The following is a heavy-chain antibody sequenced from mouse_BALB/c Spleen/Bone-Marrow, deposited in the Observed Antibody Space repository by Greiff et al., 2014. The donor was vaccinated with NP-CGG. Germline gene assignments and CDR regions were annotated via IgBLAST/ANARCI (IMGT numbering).Heavy chain of an antibody. CDR3: AKQDDNDDGWFDD. Sequence: VQLQQSGPGLVAPSQCLSITCTVSGFSFTDYVISWVRQPPGKGLEWLGIIWGGGGTLYNPALKTRLTISKDNSTNKVFLKMSSLQTDDTAVYYCAKQDDNDDGWFDDWGPGTLVTVSA. D-gene: IGHD2-4*01. J-gene: IGHJ3*01. CDR2: IWGGGGT. CDR1: GFSFTDYV. V-gene: IGHV2-6-5*01.